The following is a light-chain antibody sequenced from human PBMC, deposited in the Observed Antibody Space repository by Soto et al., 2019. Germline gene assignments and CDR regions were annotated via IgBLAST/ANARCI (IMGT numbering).Light chain of an antibody. Sequence: EIVLTQSPATLSLSPGERATLSCRASQSVRGYLAWYQQKLGQAPRLLISDAYNRAAGVPARFSGSGSGADFTLTISSLEPEDVAVYYCQQRSAWPLTFGGGTKGEFK. CDR2: DAY. J-gene: IGKJ4*01. CDR1: QSVRGY. V-gene: IGKV3-11*01. CDR3: QQRSAWPLT.